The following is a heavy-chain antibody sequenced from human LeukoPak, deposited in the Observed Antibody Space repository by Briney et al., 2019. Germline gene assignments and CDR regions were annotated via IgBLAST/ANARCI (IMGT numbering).Heavy chain of an antibody. CDR2: IYYSGST. CDR3: ARDRGIAAAGLIDY. J-gene: IGHJ4*02. D-gene: IGHD6-13*01. V-gene: IGHV4-59*12. CDR1: GGSISRYY. Sequence: KSSETLTLTCTVSGGSISRYYWSWIRQPPGKGLEWIGYIYYSGSTNYNPSLKSRVTISVDKSKNQFSLKLSSVTAADTAVYYCARDRGIAAAGLIDYWGQGTLVTVSS.